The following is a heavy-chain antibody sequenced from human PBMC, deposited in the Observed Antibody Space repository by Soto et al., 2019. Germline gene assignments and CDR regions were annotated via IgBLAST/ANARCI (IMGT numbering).Heavy chain of an antibody. CDR2: ISAYNGNT. Sequence: QVQLVQSGAEVKKPGASVKVSCKASGYTFTSYGFTWVRQAPGQGLEWMGWISAYNGNTNYAQKLQGRVTMTTDTSTSTAYMELRILRSDATAVYYCARAVPFNWNGDVYRPPDYWGQGTLVTVSS. CDR1: GYTFTSYG. J-gene: IGHJ4*02. D-gene: IGHD1-20*01. V-gene: IGHV1-18*01. CDR3: ARAVPFNWNGDVYRPPDY.